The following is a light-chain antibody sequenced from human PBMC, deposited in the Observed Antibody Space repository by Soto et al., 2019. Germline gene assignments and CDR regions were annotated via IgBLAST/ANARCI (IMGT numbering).Light chain of an antibody. CDR1: SSNIGAGYD. J-gene: IGLJ2*01. V-gene: IGLV1-40*01. CDR2: GNS. Sequence: QSVLTQPPSVSGAPGQRVTISCTGSSSNIGAGYDVHWYQQLPGTAPKLPIYGNSNRPSGVPDRFSGSKSGTSASLAITGLQAEDEADYYCQSYDSSLSRGVFGGGTKVTVL. CDR3: QSYDSSLSRGV.